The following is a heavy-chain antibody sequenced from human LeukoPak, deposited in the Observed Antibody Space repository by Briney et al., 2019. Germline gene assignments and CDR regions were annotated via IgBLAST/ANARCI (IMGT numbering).Heavy chain of an antibody. V-gene: IGHV4-39*02. CDR3: AREYYYDSSALEYYFDY. CDR2: IYYSGST. D-gene: IGHD3-22*01. Sequence: SETLSLTCTVSGGSISSSSYYWGWIRQPPGKGLEWLGSIYYSGSTYYNPSLKSRVTISVDTSKNQFSLKLSSVTAADTAVYYCAREYYYDSSALEYYFDYWGQGTLVTVSS. CDR1: GGSISSSSYY. J-gene: IGHJ4*02.